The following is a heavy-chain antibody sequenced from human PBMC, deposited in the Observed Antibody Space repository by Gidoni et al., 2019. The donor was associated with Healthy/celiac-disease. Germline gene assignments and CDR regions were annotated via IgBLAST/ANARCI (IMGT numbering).Heavy chain of an antibody. D-gene: IGHD3-3*01. CDR2: INHSGST. V-gene: IGHV4-34*01. CDR1: VGPFSGYY. Sequence: QVQLQQWGAGLLKPPEPLSLTCAVHVGPFSGYYWRWIRQPPGKGLEWIGEINHSGSTNYNPSLKSRVTISVDTSKNQFSLKRSSVTAADTAVYYCAREGSGANWFDPWGQGTLVTVSS. J-gene: IGHJ5*02. CDR3: AREGSGANWFDP.